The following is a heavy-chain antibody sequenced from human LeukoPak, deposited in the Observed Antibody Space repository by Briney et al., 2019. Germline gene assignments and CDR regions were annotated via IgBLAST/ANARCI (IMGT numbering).Heavy chain of an antibody. CDR3: ARAGDWNDLPY. Sequence: PSETLSLTCAVSGGSISSSNWWSWVRQPPGKGLEWIGEIYHSGSTNYNPSPKSRVTILVDTSKNQFALKLTSVSAADTAVYYCARAGDWNDLPYWGQGILVTVSS. J-gene: IGHJ4*02. CDR2: IYHSGST. D-gene: IGHD1-1*01. CDR1: GGSISSSNW. V-gene: IGHV4-4*02.